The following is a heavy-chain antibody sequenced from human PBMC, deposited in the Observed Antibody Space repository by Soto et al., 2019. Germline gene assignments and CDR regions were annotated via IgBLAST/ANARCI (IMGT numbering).Heavy chain of an antibody. V-gene: IGHV1-18*01. CDR2: ISAYNGNA. CDR3: ARDDCSGGSCYYDY. J-gene: IGHJ4*02. Sequence: ASVKVSCKASGYTFTGYGISWVRQAPGQGLEWMGWISAYNGNADYAQKLQGRVTMTTDTSTSTAYMELRSLRSDDTAVYYCARDDCSGGSCYYDYWGQGTLVTVSS. D-gene: IGHD2-15*01. CDR1: GYTFTGYG.